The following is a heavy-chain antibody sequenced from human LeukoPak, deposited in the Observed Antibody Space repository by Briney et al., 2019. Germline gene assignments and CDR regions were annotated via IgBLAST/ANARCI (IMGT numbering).Heavy chain of an antibody. CDR2: INHSGST. D-gene: IGHD3-3*01. V-gene: IGHV4-34*01. J-gene: IGHJ6*02. CDR3: ARDANYDFWSGSQIYGMDV. Sequence: PSETLSLTCAVYGGSFSGYYWSWIRQPPGKGLEWIGEINHSGSTNYNPSLKSRVTISVDTSKNQFSLKLSSVTAADTAVCYCARDANYDFWSGSQIYGMDVWGQGTTVTVSS. CDR1: GGSFSGYY.